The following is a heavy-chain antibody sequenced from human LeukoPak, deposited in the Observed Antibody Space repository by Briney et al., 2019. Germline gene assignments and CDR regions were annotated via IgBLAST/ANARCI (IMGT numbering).Heavy chain of an antibody. V-gene: IGHV4-34*01. CDR2: IYYSGST. CDR1: GGSFSGYY. Sequence: SETLSLTCAVYGGSFSGYYWSWIRQPPGKGLDWIGSIYYSGSTYYNPSLRSRVTISVDTSKNQFSLKLTSVTAADTAVYYCARQKQLPYPLFSPAEFDYWGQGTLVTVSS. D-gene: IGHD3-9*01. J-gene: IGHJ4*02. CDR3: ARQKQLPYPLFSPAEFDY.